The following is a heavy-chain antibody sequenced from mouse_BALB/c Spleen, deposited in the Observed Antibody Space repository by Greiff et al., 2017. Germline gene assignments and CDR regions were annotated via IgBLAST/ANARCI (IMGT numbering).Heavy chain of an antibody. V-gene: IGHV5-6-3*01. J-gene: IGHJ3*01. Sequence: EVKVVESGGGLVQPGGSLKLSCAASGFTFSSYGMSWVRQTPDKRLELVATINSNGGSTYYPDSVKGRFTISRDNAKNTLYLQMSSLKSEDTAMYYCARVYDGYLAWFAYWGQGTLVTVSA. CDR1: GFTFSSYG. CDR2: INSNGGST. D-gene: IGHD2-3*01. CDR3: ARVYDGYLAWFAY.